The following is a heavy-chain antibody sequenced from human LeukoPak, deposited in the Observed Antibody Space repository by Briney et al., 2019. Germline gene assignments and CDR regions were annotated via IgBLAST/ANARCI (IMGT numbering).Heavy chain of an antibody. V-gene: IGHV4-61*02. CDR3: ATGYSYGQDAFDI. J-gene: IGHJ3*02. CDR1: GGSISSGSYY. Sequence: SQTLSLTCTVSGGSISSGSYYWSWIRQPAGKGLEWIGRIYTSGSTNYNPSLKSRITISVDTSKNQFSLKLSSVTAADTAVYYCATGYSYGQDAFDIWGQGTMVTVSS. D-gene: IGHD5-18*01. CDR2: IYTSGST.